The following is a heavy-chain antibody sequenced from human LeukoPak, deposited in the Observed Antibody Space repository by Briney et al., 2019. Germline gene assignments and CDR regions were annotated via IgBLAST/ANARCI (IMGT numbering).Heavy chain of an antibody. Sequence: PGGSLRLSCAASGITFSDSAMSWVRQAPGKGLEWVSAISGSGGSTYYADSVKGRFTISRDNSKNTLYLQMNSLRAEDTAVYYCARVVVTANDAFDIWGQGTMVTVSP. J-gene: IGHJ3*02. CDR1: GITFSDSA. V-gene: IGHV3-23*01. CDR3: ARVVVTANDAFDI. D-gene: IGHD2-21*02. CDR2: ISGSGGST.